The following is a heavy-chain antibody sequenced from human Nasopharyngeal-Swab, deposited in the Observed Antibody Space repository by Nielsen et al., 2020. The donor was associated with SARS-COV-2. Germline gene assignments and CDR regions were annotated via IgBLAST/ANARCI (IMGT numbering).Heavy chain of an antibody. Sequence: GESLKISCAASGFTFSSYSMNWVRQAPGKGLEWVSSLSSSSSYIYYADSVKGRFTISRDNAKNSLYLQMNSLRAEDTAVYYCARDPQRDYCGGDCSYFDYWGQGTLVTVSS. V-gene: IGHV3-21*01. D-gene: IGHD2-21*02. CDR2: LSSSSSYI. CDR3: ARDPQRDYCGGDCSYFDY. J-gene: IGHJ4*02. CDR1: GFTFSSYS.